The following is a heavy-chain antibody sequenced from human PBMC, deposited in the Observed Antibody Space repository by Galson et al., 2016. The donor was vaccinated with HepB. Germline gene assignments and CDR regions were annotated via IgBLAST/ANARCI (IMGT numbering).Heavy chain of an antibody. V-gene: IGHV3-23*01. CDR2: ISGSGGST. D-gene: IGHD3-3*01. CDR1: GFTFSTYA. CDR3: AKDGDYYDFWSGYSNWFDP. J-gene: IGHJ5*02. Sequence: SLRLSCAASGFTFSTYAMNWVRQAPGKGLEWVSGISGSGGSTYYADSVKGRFTISRDNSKNTLYLRMNSLRAEDTAVYYCAKDGDYYDFWSGYSNWFDPWGQGSLVTVSS.